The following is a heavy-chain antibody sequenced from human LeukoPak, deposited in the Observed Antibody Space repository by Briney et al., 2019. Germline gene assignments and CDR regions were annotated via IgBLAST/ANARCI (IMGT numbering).Heavy chain of an antibody. CDR2: VYYSGST. Sequence: SETLSLTCTVSGGSISSYYWSWIRQHPGKGLEWIGYVYYSGSTYYNPSLKSRVTISVDTSKNQFSLKLSSVTAADTAVYYCARGDTVTAFDYWGQGTLVTVSS. CDR1: GGSISSYY. CDR3: ARGDTVTAFDY. J-gene: IGHJ4*02. D-gene: IGHD4-17*01. V-gene: IGHV4-59*06.